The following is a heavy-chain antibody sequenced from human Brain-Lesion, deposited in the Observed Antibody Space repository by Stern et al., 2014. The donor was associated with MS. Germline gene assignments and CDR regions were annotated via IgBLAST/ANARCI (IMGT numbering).Heavy chain of an antibody. D-gene: IGHD6-19*01. V-gene: IGHV4-39*02. CDR3: ARGAGVFDS. Sequence: QLVQSGPGLVKPSETLSLTCTVSGGSIGRSSYYWGWLRQPPGKGLEWIGNIFYTGSTFYGPSLKSGVTISVVKAHNHFSLGLTSLTAADTAVYYCARGAGVFDSWGQGTLVTVSP. J-gene: IGHJ4*02. CDR2: IFYTGST. CDR1: GGSIGRSSYY.